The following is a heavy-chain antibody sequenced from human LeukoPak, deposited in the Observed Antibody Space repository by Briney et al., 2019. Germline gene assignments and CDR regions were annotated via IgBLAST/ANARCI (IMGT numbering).Heavy chain of an antibody. D-gene: IGHD1-1*01. J-gene: IGHJ6*03. V-gene: IGHV3-13*01. Sequence: GGSLRLSCAASGFTFSSFDMHWVRQPTGQGLEWVSTIGTASDTYYPGSVEGRFTLSRDNAKNSMYLQMNSLTAGDTAVYYCARGPPRGKYYYMDVWGKGTTVTVSS. CDR2: IGTASDT. CDR1: GFTFSSFD. CDR3: ARGPPRGKYYYMDV.